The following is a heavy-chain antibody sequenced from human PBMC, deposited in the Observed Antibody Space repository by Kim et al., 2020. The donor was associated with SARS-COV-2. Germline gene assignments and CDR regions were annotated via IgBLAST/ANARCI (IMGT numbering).Heavy chain of an antibody. V-gene: IGHV3-30*18. D-gene: IGHD3-3*01. CDR2: ISHDGRNI. CDR3: AKAGGVRFSPFDP. CDR1: GFTFNRYG. J-gene: IGHJ5*02. Sequence: GGSLRLSCAASGFTFNRYGMYWVRQAPGKGLEWVALISHDGRNIYYADSAKGRFTVSRDNSKNTLYLQMNSLRAEDTAVYYCAKAGGVRFSPFDPWGQGTLVTVSS.